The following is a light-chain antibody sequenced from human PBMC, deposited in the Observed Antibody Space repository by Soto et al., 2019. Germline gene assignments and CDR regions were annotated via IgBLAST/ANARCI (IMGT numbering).Light chain of an antibody. Sequence: DLQMTQSPSTLSASVGDRVTITCRASQTISSYLAWYQQKPGKAPKLLIYRASSLESGVPSRFSGSESGTEFTLTISSLQPDDCATYYCQQYYSYPWTFGQGTKVEIK. J-gene: IGKJ1*01. V-gene: IGKV1-5*03. CDR2: RAS. CDR1: QTISSY. CDR3: QQYYSYPWT.